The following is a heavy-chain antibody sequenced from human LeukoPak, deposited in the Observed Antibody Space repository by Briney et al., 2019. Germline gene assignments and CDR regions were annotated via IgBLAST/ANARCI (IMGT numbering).Heavy chain of an antibody. J-gene: IGHJ4*02. CDR2: VYYSGST. CDR1: GGSISSGSYY. D-gene: IGHD3-22*01. CDR3: ARVWLSLGYYSDY. V-gene: IGHV4-61*01. Sequence: SETLSFTCTGSGGSISSGSYYWSWIRQPPGKGLEWIGYVYYSGSTNDNPSLKSLVTISVDTSKNQFSLKLSSVTAADTAVYYCARVWLSLGYYSDYWGQGTLVTVSS.